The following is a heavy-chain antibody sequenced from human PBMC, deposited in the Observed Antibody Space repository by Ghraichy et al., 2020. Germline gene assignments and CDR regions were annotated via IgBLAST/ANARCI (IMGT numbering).Heavy chain of an antibody. Sequence: SETLSLTCTVSGGSISTYYWSWIRQPPGKGLEWIGYINYSGSTNYNPSLKSRVTISVDTSKNQFSLKLSSVTAADTAVYYCARGVWGSQLWLGDVWGQGTTVTVSS. V-gene: IGHV4-59*01. CDR1: GGSISTYY. CDR2: INYSGST. D-gene: IGHD5-18*01. J-gene: IGHJ6*02. CDR3: ARGVWGSQLWLGDV.